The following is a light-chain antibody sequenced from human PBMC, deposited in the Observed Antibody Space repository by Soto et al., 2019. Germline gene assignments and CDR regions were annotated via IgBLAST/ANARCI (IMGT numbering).Light chain of an antibody. Sequence: QSVLTQPPSVSAAPGQKVTISCSGSSSNIGNNYVSWYQQLPGTAPKLLIYENNKRPSGIPDRFFGSKSDTSATLGITGLQTGDEADYYCGTWDSSLGAVVFGGGTKLTVL. CDR2: ENN. CDR3: GTWDSSLGAVV. J-gene: IGLJ2*01. CDR1: SSNIGNNY. V-gene: IGLV1-51*02.